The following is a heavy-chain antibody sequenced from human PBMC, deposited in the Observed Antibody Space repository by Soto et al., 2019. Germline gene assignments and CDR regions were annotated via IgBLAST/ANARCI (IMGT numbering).Heavy chain of an antibody. CDR3: AREGPAPYYYSGMDV. CDR2: ISGYNGNT. Sequence: QVQLVQSRGEVKKPGASVKVSCKTSGYSFTTYGISWVRQAPGQGLEWMGWISGYNGNTNYAQNLQGRVTMTTDTSTSTAYMELRSLRSDDPAVYYCAREGPAPYYYSGMDVWGQGSTVTVSS. V-gene: IGHV1-18*01. CDR1: GYSFTTYG. J-gene: IGHJ6*02.